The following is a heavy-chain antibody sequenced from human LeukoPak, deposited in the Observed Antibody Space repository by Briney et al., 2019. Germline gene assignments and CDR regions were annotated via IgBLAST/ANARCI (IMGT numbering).Heavy chain of an antibody. D-gene: IGHD6-13*01. V-gene: IGHV4-34*01. CDR2: INHSGST. J-gene: IGHJ5*02. Sequence: PSETLSLTCAVYGGSFSGYYWSWIRQPPGKGLEWIGEINHSGSTYYNPSLKSRVTISVDTSKNQFSLKLSSVTAADTAVYYCASVASFHSSSWLNWFDPWGQGTLVTVSS. CDR3: ASVASFHSSSWLNWFDP. CDR1: GGSFSGYY.